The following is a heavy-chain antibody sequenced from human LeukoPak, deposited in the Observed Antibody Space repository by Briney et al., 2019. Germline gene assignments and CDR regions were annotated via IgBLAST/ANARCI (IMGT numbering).Heavy chain of an antibody. CDR1: GGTFSSYA. D-gene: IGHD4-17*01. J-gene: IGHJ6*02. CDR2: IIPIFGTA. Sequence: ASVKVSCKASGGTFSSYAISWVRQAPGQGLEWMGGIIPIFGTANYAQKFQGRVTITADESTSTAYMELNSLRSEDTAVYYCARDIKGLRDYYGMDVWGQGTTVTVSS. CDR3: ARDIKGLRDYYGMDV. V-gene: IGHV1-69*13.